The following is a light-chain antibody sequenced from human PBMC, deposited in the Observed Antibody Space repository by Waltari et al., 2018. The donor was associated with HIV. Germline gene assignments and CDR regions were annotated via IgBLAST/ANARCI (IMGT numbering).Light chain of an antibody. Sequence: DIQVTQSPSILSASVGKRVTMTCQTSQDIENWLAWYQHKPGLAPKLLIYQASTLQRGVPSRFVGKGSGTQFTLAISAVQPDDFAIYYCQQYNGQSYTFGQGTRL. CDR2: QAS. V-gene: IGKV1-5*03. CDR3: QQYNGQSYT. J-gene: IGKJ2*01. CDR1: QDIENW.